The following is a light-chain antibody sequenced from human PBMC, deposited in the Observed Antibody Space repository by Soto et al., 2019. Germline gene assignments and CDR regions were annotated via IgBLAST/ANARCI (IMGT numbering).Light chain of an antibody. CDR1: QSISSW. CDR2: KAS. CDR3: QQYQNLWT. V-gene: IGKV1-5*03. Sequence: DIQMTPSPSTLSASVVDRVTITCRASQSISSWLAWYQQKPGKAPKLLIYKASSLESGVPSRFSGSGSGTEFTLTISGLQSEEFALYYCQQYQNLWTCGQGTKVDIK. J-gene: IGKJ1*01.